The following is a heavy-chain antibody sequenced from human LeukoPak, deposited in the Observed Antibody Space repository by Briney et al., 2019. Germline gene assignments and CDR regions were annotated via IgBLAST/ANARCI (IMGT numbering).Heavy chain of an antibody. D-gene: IGHD6-19*01. CDR2: IKSETDGGTA. Sequence: GGSLRLSCVASGFSFSNVWMSWVRQAPGKGLEWVGRIKSETDGGTADYAAPVRGRITMSRDDSNNTLYLPMNSLETGDTAVYYCTTVMTVAGKRHFQYWGQGTLVTVSS. J-gene: IGHJ1*01. CDR3: TTVMTVAGKRHFQY. V-gene: IGHV3-15*01. CDR1: GFSFSNVW.